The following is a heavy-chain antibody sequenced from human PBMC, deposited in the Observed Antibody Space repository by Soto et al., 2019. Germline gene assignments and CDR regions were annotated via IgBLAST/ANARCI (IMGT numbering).Heavy chain of an antibody. V-gene: IGHV1-58*01. J-gene: IGHJ4*02. CDR2: ITVGTGNT. CDR3: AAGDSSGYYGG. Sequence: QMQLVQSGPEVKKPGTSVKVSCKASGFIFTSFGVQWVRQARGQRLEWIGWITVGTGNTNYAQKFQERVTITRDMSTSTAYMELSSLRSEDTAVYYCAAGDSSGYYGGWGQGTQVTVSS. D-gene: IGHD3-22*01. CDR1: GFIFTSFG.